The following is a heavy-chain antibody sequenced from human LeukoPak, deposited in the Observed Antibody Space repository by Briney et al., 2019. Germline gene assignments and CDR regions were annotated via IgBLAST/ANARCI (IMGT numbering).Heavy chain of an antibody. CDR1: GDSISDSH. CDR3: ARREGTD. V-gene: IGHV4-4*09. CDR2: IYTSGNT. J-gene: IGHJ4*02. Sequence: SETLSLTCTISGDSISDSHWSWVWQPPGKGLEWIGYIYTSGNTNYNPSLKSRVTISIDTSRSQFSLKLKSVTAADTAVYYCARREGTDWGRGTLVTVSS.